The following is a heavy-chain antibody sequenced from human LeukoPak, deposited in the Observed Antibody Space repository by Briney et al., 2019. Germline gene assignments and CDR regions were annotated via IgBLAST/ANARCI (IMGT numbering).Heavy chain of an antibody. Sequence: GSLRLSCAASGFTFDVYGMSWVRQAPGKGLEWVSGINWDGCSTGYADSVKGSSTISRDNAKNSLYLQMNSLRAQDTAVYYCARDRGYSNFDYWGQGTLLTVSS. CDR3: ARDRGYSNFDY. V-gene: IGHV3-20*04. J-gene: IGHJ4*02. D-gene: IGHD4-11*01. CDR1: GFTFDVYG. CDR2: INWDGCST.